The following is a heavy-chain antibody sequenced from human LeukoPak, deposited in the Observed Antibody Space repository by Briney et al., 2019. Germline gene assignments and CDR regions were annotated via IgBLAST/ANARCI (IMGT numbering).Heavy chain of an antibody. CDR2: IYYSGST. D-gene: IGHD5-12*01. CDR1: GGSISSHY. V-gene: IGHV4-59*11. Sequence: SETPSLTCTVSGGSISSHYWSWIRQPPGKGLEWIGYIYYSGSTNYNPSLRSRVTISVDTSKNQFSLKLSSVTAADTAVYFCARVRYSGYDFGYYYYYMDVWGKGTTVTVSS. J-gene: IGHJ6*03. CDR3: ARVRYSGYDFGYYYYYMDV.